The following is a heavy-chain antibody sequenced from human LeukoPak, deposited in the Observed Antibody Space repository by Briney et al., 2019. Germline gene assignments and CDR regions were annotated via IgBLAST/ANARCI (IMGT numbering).Heavy chain of an antibody. CDR1: GYTFTGYY. CDR3: ARGTIHWDY. D-gene: IGHD1-7*01. CDR2: INPDSGGT. J-gene: IGHJ4*02. V-gene: IGHV1-2*06. Sequence: GASVKVSCKASGYTFTGYYMHWVRQAPGQGLEWMGRINPDSGGTDYAQKFQDRVTMTRDTSISTAYMELNRLRSDDTAVYYCARGTIHWDYWGQGTLVTVSS.